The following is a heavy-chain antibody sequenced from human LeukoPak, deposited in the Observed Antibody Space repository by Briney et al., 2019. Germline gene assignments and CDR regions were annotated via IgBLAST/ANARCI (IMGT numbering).Heavy chain of an antibody. Sequence: VASVKVSCKASGYTFTSYGISWVRQAPGQGLEWMGIINPSGGSTSYAQKFQGRVTMTRDMSTSTVYMELSSLRSEDTAVYYCARGRMTSSIIYYFDYWGQGTLVTVSS. CDR3: ARGRMTSSIIYYFDY. J-gene: IGHJ4*02. D-gene: IGHD3-3*02. V-gene: IGHV1-46*01. CDR2: INPSGGST. CDR1: GYTFTSYG.